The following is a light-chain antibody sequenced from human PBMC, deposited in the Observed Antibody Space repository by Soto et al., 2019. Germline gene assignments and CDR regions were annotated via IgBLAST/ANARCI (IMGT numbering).Light chain of an antibody. J-gene: IGLJ1*01. CDR2: DVS. Sequence: QSALAQPRSVSGSPGQSVTIPCTGTSSDVGGYNYVSWYQQHPGKAPKLMIYDVSKRPSGVPDRFSGSKSGNTASLTISGLQAEDEADYYCCSYAGSYTPFYVFGTGTKVTVL. CDR3: CSYAGSYTPFYV. CDR1: SSDVGGYNY. V-gene: IGLV2-11*01.